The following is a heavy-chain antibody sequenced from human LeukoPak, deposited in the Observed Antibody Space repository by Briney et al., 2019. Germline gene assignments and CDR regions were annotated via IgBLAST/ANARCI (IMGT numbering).Heavy chain of an antibody. Sequence: PSETLSLPCAVYGGSFSGYYWRWIRQPPGKGLEWIGEINHSGSTNYNPSLKSRVTISVDTSKNQFSLKLSSVTAADTAVYYCARGGPMPNEYWDSSFLYFDYWGQGTLVTVSS. CDR1: GGSFSGYY. CDR2: INHSGST. CDR3: ARGGPMPNEYWDSSFLYFDY. V-gene: IGHV4-34*01. J-gene: IGHJ4*02. D-gene: IGHD6-6*01.